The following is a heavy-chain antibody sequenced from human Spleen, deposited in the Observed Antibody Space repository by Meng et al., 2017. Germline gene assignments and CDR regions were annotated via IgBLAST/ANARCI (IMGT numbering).Heavy chain of an antibody. CDR3: ARGPTTMAHDFDY. D-gene: IGHD4-11*01. J-gene: IGHJ4*02. V-gene: IGHV4-31*01. CDR2: IYYSGST. CDR1: GGSISSGGYY. Sequence: HLQASGPRLVKPSQTPSLPGPVSGGSISSGGYYWSWIRQHPGKGLEWIGYIYYSGSTYYNPSLKSLVTISVDTSQNNLSLKLSSVTAADSAVYYCARGPTTMAHDFDYWGQGTLVTVSS.